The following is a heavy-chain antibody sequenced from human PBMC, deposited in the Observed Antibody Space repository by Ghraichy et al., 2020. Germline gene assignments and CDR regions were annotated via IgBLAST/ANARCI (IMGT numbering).Heavy chain of an antibody. J-gene: IGHJ5*02. CDR1: GGSISSYY. CDR2: IYYSGST. V-gene: IGHV4-59*01. D-gene: IGHD4-17*01. CDR3: ARAPPGQSFPVTFPSWFDP. Sequence: SETLSLTCTVSGGSISSYYWSWIRQPPGKGLEWIGYIYYSGSTNYNPSLKSRVTISVDTSKNQFSLKLSSVTAADTAVYYCARAPPGQSFPVTFPSWFDPWGQGTLVTVSS.